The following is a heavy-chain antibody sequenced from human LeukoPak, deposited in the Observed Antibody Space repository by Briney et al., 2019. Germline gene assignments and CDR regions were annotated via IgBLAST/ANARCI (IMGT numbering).Heavy chain of an antibody. Sequence: PSETLSLTCTVSGGSISSSSYYWGWIRQPPGKGPEWIGSIYYSGSTYYNPSLKSRVTISVDTSKNQFSLKLSSVTAADTAVYYCARLARYYDILTGSLDYWGQGTLVTVSS. CDR1: GGSISSSSYY. V-gene: IGHV4-39*01. CDR3: ARLARYYDILTGSLDY. J-gene: IGHJ4*02. D-gene: IGHD3-9*01. CDR2: IYYSGST.